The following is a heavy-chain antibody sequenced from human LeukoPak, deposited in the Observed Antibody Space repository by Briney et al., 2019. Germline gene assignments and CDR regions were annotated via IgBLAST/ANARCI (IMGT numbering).Heavy chain of an antibody. V-gene: IGHV3-21*01. CDR3: ARVRGATKQFDY. D-gene: IGHD1-26*01. CDR2: ISSSSSYI. Sequence: GGSLRLSCAASGFTFTSYSMNWVRQAPGKGLEWVSSISSSSSYIYYADSVKGRFTISRDNAKNSLYLQMNSLGAEDTAVYYCARVRGATKQFDYWGQGTLVTVSS. J-gene: IGHJ4*02. CDR1: GFTFTSYS.